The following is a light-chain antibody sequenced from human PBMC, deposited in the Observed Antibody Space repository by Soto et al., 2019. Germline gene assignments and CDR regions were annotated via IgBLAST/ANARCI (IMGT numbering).Light chain of an antibody. CDR2: EDL. CDR1: SSDVGGYNL. J-gene: IGLJ2*01. CDR3: CAFAGTSTVL. V-gene: IGLV2-23*01. Sequence: QSALTQPASVSGSPGQSITISCTGTSSDVGGYNLVSWYQHHPGKGPKLMIYEDLKWPSGVSNRFSGSKSGNTASLTISGLQAEDEADYYCCAFAGTSTVLFGGGTKLTVL.